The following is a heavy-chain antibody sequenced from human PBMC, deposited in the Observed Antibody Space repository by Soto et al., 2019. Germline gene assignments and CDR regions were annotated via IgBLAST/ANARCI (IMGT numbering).Heavy chain of an antibody. D-gene: IGHD1-26*01. V-gene: IGHV3-23*01. CDR3: AKGRLAVGDP. CDR2: ITDRGDIT. Sequence: EVQLLESGGALVQAGGSLRLSCATSGFPFTTYAMSWVRQAPGKGLNWVSSITDRGDITYYADSVKGRFTISRDNSKNTLYLQMNSLRAEDTAGYYCAKGRLAVGDPWGQGTLVTVSS. CDR1: GFPFTTYA. J-gene: IGHJ5*02.